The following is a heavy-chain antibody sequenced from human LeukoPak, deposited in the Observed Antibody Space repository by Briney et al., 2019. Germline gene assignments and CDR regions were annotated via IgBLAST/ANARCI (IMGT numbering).Heavy chain of an antibody. CDR1: GFTFSSYS. J-gene: IGHJ6*03. V-gene: IGHV3-48*01. Sequence: PGGSLRLSCAASGFTFSSYSMNWVRQAPGKGLEWVSYISSSSSTIYYADSVKGRFTISRDNAKNSLYLQMNSLRAEDTAVYYCARDAVDYGDYVYYYYMDVWGKGTTVTVSS. CDR3: ARDAVDYGDYVYYYYMDV. D-gene: IGHD4-17*01. CDR2: ISSSSSTI.